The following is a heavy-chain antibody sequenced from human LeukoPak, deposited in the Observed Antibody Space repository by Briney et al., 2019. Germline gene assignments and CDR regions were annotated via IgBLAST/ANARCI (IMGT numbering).Heavy chain of an antibody. CDR3: ARAERYGSGSNFDY. CDR2: IYHSGST. CDR1: GYSISSGYY. V-gene: IGHV4-38-2*02. J-gene: IGHJ4*02. Sequence: TSETLSLTCTVSGYSISSGYYWGWIRQPPGKGLEWIGSIYHSGSTFYNPSLKSRVTISVDTSKNQFSLKLSSVTAADTAVYYCARAERYGSGSNFDYWGQGTLVTVSS. D-gene: IGHD3-10*01.